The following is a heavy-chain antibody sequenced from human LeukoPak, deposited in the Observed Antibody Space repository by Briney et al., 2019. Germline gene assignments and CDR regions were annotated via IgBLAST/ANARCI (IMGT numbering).Heavy chain of an antibody. Sequence: GGSLRLSCAASGFTFSSYAMSWVRQAPGKGLEWVSAISGSGGSTYYADSVKGWFTISRDNSKNTLYLQMNSLRAEDTAVYYCAKDHDYYDGSGYPPGYWGQGTLVTVSS. D-gene: IGHD3-22*01. J-gene: IGHJ4*02. V-gene: IGHV3-23*01. CDR3: AKDHDYYDGSGYPPGY. CDR2: ISGSGGST. CDR1: GFTFSSYA.